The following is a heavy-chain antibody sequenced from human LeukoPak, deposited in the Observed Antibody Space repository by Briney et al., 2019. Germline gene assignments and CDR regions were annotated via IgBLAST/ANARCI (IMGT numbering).Heavy chain of an antibody. CDR3: ARGPAVAGTVGRFDP. CDR1: GFTFSSYS. D-gene: IGHD6-19*01. CDR2: IRSSSSTI. J-gene: IGHJ5*02. Sequence: GGSLRLSCAASGFTFSSYSMNWVRQAPGKGLEWVSYIRSSSSTIYYADSVKGRFTISRDNAKNSLYLQMTSLRAEDTAVYYCARGPAVAGTVGRFDPWGQGTLVTVSS. V-gene: IGHV3-48*01.